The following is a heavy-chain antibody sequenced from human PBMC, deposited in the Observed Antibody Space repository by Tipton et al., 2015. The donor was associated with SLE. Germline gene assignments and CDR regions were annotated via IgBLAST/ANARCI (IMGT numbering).Heavy chain of an antibody. D-gene: IGHD6-6*01. Sequence: TLSLTCTVSGGSISSGSYYWSWIRQPAGKGLECIGHIYTSGSTNYNPSLKSRVTISVDTSKNQFSLKLSSVTAADTAVYYCARGGYSSSLYYFDYWGQGTLVTVSS. CDR1: GGSISSGSYY. J-gene: IGHJ4*02. CDR2: IYTSGST. CDR3: ARGGYSSSLYYFDY. V-gene: IGHV4-61*09.